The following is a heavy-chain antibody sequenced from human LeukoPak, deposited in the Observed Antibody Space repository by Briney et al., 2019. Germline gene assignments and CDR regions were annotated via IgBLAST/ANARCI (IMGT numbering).Heavy chain of an antibody. V-gene: IGHV1-2*02. Sequence: ASVKVSCKASGYTFTGYYMHWVRQAPGQRLEWMGWINTNSGGANYAQRFQGRVTMTRDTSISTVYMELSSLRSDDTAVYYCARDLFARTDGSRWYGDDYWGQGTLVTVSS. CDR1: GYTFTGYY. CDR2: INTNSGGA. D-gene: IGHD6-19*01. CDR3: ARDLFARTDGSRWYGDDY. J-gene: IGHJ4*02.